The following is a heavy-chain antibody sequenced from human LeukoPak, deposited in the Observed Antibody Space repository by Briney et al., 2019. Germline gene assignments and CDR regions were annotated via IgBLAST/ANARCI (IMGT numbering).Heavy chain of an antibody. D-gene: IGHD3-22*01. CDR3: AKRAGIVVVGYWFDP. V-gene: IGHV3-30*02. CDR2: IRYDGSNK. Sequence: PGGSLRLSCAASGFTFSSYGMHWVRQAPGKGLEWVAFIRYDGSNKYYADSVKGRFTISRGNSKNTLYLQMNSLRAEDTAVYYCAKRAGIVVVGYWFDPWGQGTLVTVSS. CDR1: GFTFSSYG. J-gene: IGHJ5*02.